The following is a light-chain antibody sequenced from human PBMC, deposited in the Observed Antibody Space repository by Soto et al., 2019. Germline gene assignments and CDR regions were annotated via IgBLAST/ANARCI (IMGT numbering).Light chain of an antibody. CDR3: QQYNSYPWT. J-gene: IGKJ1*01. CDR2: DAS. CDR1: QNIRNW. Sequence: IEMTQSPSTLSSSVGERLTITCRASQNIRNWLAWYKQKPGKAPSPLSYDASSLKSGVPARFSGSGSGTEFTLTISSLKPDDFETYYCQQYNSYPWTFGQGTKVDIK. V-gene: IGKV1-5*01.